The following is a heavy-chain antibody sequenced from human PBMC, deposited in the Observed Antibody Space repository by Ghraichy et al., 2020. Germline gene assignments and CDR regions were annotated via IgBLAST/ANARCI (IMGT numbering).Heavy chain of an antibody. Sequence: GGSLRLSCAASGFTFSNYPMNWVRQAPGKGLEWISNIRSDRDDTYYADSVKGRFTIARDNAKNALYLQMNSLRDEDTAVYYCARDSQWAFDCWGQGTMVTVSS. CDR2: IRSDRDDT. CDR1: GFTFSNYP. CDR3: ARDSQWAFDC. J-gene: IGHJ4*02. V-gene: IGHV3-48*02. D-gene: IGHD1-26*01.